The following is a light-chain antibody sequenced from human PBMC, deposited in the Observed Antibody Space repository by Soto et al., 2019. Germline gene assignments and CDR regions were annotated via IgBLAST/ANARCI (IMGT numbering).Light chain of an antibody. CDR1: QSVTSSY. J-gene: IGKJ1*01. V-gene: IGKV3-20*01. CDR2: AAS. CDR3: HQYHNWPRT. Sequence: EIVLAQCPGTLSLSPGEGATLSCRASQSVTSSYLAWYQQKPGQAPRLLIYAASSRATGIPDRFSGSGSGTEFTLTISSLQSEDFAVYYCHQYHNWPRTFGQGTKVDIK.